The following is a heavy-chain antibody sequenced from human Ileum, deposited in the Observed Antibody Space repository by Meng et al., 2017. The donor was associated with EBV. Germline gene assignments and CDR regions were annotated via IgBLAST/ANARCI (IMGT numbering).Heavy chain of an antibody. Sequence: QVVEAGYELKKPGASVRISCKASGYTFTTYGMNWVRPAPGQGLEWMGWINTNTGKPTYAQGLTGRFVFSLDTSVSTAYLQISSLKAEDTAVYYCARDSEAADYWGQGTLVTVSS. V-gene: IGHV7-4-1*02. D-gene: IGHD6-25*01. CDR1: GYTFTTYG. J-gene: IGHJ4*02. CDR3: ARDSEAADY. CDR2: INTNTGKP.